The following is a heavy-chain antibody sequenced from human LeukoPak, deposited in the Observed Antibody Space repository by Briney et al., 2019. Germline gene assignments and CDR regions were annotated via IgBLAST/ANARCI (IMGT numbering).Heavy chain of an antibody. Sequence: SETLSLTCIVSRGSISSYYWTWMRQPAGKGLEWIGRIYTSGSTDYNPSLKSRVTMSVDTSKNQFSLKLTSVTAADTAVYYCARYSGYDSFDYWGQGTLVTVSS. CDR3: ARYSGYDSFDY. D-gene: IGHD5-12*01. CDR2: IYTSGST. CDR1: RGSISSYY. V-gene: IGHV4-4*07. J-gene: IGHJ4*02.